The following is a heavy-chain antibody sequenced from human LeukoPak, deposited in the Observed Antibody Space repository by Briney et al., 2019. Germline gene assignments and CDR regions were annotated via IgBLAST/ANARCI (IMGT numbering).Heavy chain of an antibody. J-gene: IGHJ4*02. D-gene: IGHD5-18*01. CDR2: ISSSGSTI. V-gene: IGHV3-11*01. CDR3: AKDPEIQLWTYYFDY. CDR1: GFTFSDYY. Sequence: GGSLRLSCAASGFTFSDYYMSWIRQAPGKGLEWVSYISSSGSTIYYADSVKGRFTISRDNSKNTLYLQMNSLRAEDTAVYYCAKDPEIQLWTYYFDYWGQGTLVTVSS.